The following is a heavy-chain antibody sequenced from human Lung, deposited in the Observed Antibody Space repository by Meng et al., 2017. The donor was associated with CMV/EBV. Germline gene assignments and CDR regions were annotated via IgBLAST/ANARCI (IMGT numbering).Heavy chain of an antibody. D-gene: IGHD3-3*01. V-gene: IGHV3-7*01. CDR1: GFTFSSFW. CDR3: ARVFDAFDSRNGPLDV. Sequence: GEXXKISCAASGFTFSSFWMSWVRRAPGKGLEWVANIKQDGSEKYYVDSVKGRSTVSRDSATNSLYLQMNSLRAEDTAVYFCARVFDAFDSRNGPLDVWGQGXTVTVSS. CDR2: IKQDGSEK. J-gene: IGHJ3*01.